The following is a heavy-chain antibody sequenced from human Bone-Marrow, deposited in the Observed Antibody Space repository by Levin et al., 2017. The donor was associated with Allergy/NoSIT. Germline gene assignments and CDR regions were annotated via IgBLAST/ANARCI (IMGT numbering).Heavy chain of an antibody. CDR1: GFTITNYA. Sequence: SGGSLRLSCVASGFTITNYAMSWVRQAPGKGPEWVSSISGSGGSTYYAGSVKGRFTISRDTSKNTLYLQMDSLRAADTALYYCTNDLSYSSSWYRMAYWGQGTLVAVSS. CDR3: TNDLSYSSSWYRMAY. CDR2: ISGSGGST. J-gene: IGHJ4*02. D-gene: IGHD6-13*01. V-gene: IGHV3-23*01.